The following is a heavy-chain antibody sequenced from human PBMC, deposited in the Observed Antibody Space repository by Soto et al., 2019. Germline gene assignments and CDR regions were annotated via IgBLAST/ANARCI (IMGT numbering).Heavy chain of an antibody. CDR2: FIPVYRTL. CDR3: ATGVIWIGHFHDDS. J-gene: IGHJ4*02. CDR1: GGSFGNSA. V-gene: IGHV1-69*13. Sequence: SVKVSCKASGGSFGNSAVNWVRQTPGQGLEWLGGFIPVYRTLNYAQKFQGRVTITADESTGTAYMTLSSLASDDTAVYFCATGVIWIGHFHDDSWGQGTRVTVSS. D-gene: IGHD3-3*01.